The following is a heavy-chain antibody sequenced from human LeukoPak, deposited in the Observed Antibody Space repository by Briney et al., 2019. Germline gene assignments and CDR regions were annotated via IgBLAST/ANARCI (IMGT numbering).Heavy chain of an antibody. Sequence: ASVKVSCKASGYTFTGYYMHWVRQSPGQRLEWMGWINPNSGGTNYAQKFQGRVTMTRDTSISTGYLELSRLRSDDTAVYYCARECSGGSCYGFDPWGQGTLVTVSS. D-gene: IGHD2-15*01. J-gene: IGHJ5*02. CDR3: ARECSGGSCYGFDP. CDR2: INPNSGGT. CDR1: GYTFTGYY. V-gene: IGHV1-2*02.